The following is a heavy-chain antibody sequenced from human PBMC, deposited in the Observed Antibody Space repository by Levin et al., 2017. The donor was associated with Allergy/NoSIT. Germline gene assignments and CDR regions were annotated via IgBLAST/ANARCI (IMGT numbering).Heavy chain of an antibody. V-gene: IGHV1-24*01. Sequence: WASVKVSCKVSGYTLTELSMHWVRQAPGKGLEWMGGFDPEDGETIYAQKFQGRLTMTEDTSTDTAYMELSSLRSEDTAVYYCATVAAPKRVVPAATFYYYYMDVWGKGTTVTVSS. CDR2: FDPEDGET. D-gene: IGHD2-2*01. CDR1: GYTLTELS. CDR3: ATVAAPKRVVPAATFYYYYMDV. J-gene: IGHJ6*03.